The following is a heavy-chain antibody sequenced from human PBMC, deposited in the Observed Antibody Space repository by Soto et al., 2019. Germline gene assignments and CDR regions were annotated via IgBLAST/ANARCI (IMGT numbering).Heavy chain of an antibody. D-gene: IGHD6-19*01. Sequence: GGSLRLSFGVSGFTFRSYAMYWVRQAPGKGLEWVAVITHGGSQKYYADYVKGRFTISRDNYKNTLHLQMSSLRAEDTAIYYCAKEQGSGWLAFDYWGQGT. J-gene: IGHJ4*02. V-gene: IGHV3-30*04. CDR3: AKEQGSGWLAFDY. CDR1: GFTFRSYA. CDR2: ITHGGSQK.